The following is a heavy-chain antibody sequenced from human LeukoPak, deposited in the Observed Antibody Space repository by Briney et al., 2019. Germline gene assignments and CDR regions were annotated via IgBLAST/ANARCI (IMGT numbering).Heavy chain of an antibody. CDR1: GYTFTSYY. D-gene: IGHD3-10*01. CDR2: INPSGGST. J-gene: IGHJ4*02. CDR3: ARDDGRFGAVREGPRCVY. V-gene: IGHV1-46*01. Sequence: GASVKVSCKASGYTFTSYYMHWVRQAPGQGLEWMGIINPSGGSTSYAQKFQGRVTMTRDTSTSTAYMELSSLRSEDTAVYYCARDDGRFGAVREGPRCVYWGQGTLVTVSS.